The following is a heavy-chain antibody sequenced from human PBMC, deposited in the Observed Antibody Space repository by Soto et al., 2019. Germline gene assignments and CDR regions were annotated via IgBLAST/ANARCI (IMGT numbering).Heavy chain of an antibody. V-gene: IGHV4-31*03. CDR2: IYYSGST. CDR1: GGSISSGGYY. D-gene: IGHD3-22*01. Sequence: SETLSLTCTVSGGSISSGGYYWSWIRQHPGKGLEWIGYIYYSGSTYYNPSLKSRVTISVDTSKNQFSLKLSSVTAADTAVYYCARTPTYYYDSSGYHIYYRAQRTLVPVSA. J-gene: IGHJ4*02. CDR3: ARTPTYYYDSSGYHIYY.